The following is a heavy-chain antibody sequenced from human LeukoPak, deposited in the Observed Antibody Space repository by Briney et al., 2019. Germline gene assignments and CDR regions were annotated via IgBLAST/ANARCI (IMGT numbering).Heavy chain of an antibody. CDR3: AKKSSGLNPFDY. J-gene: IGHJ4*02. CDR2: ISSSGGDT. CDR1: GFTFSSSP. D-gene: IGHD1-14*01. V-gene: IGHV3-23*01. Sequence: PGGSLRLSCAASGFTFSSSPMSWVRQAPGKGLEWVSGISSSGGDTPYADSVKGRFTISRDNSKNMVYLQMNSLRAGDTAVYYCAKKSSGLNPFDYWGQGTLVTVSS.